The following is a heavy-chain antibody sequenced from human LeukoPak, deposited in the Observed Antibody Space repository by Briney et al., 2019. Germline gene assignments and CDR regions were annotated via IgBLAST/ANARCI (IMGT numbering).Heavy chain of an antibody. CDR3: ARARYCSSTSCEGWFDP. CDR1: GGSISPYY. V-gene: IGHV4-59*01. Sequence: SETLSLTRVVSGGSISPYYWSWIRQSPGKGLEWIGYIDPSGSASYNPSLKSRVTISVDTSKNQFSLKLSSVTAADTAVYYCARARYCSSTSCEGWFDPWSQGTLVTVSS. CDR2: IDPSGSA. J-gene: IGHJ5*02. D-gene: IGHD2-2*01.